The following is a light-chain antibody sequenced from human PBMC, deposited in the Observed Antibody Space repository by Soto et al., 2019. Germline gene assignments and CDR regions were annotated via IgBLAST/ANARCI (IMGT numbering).Light chain of an antibody. CDR3: QQSDSTPYT. CDR1: QSIHRF. J-gene: IGKJ2*01. CDR2: AAS. Sequence: DLQMTQSPSSLSASVGDRVTITCRASQSIHRFLNWYQQKPGKAPKFLIYAASSLQSGVPSRFSGSGSGTDFTLTISSLQPEDFATYYWQQSDSTPYTFGQGTKLEIK. V-gene: IGKV1-39*01.